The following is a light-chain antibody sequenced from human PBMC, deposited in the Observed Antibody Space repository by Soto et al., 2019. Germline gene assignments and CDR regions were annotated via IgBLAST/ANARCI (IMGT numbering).Light chain of an antibody. J-gene: IGLJ2*01. CDR2: DVS. CDR3: SSYTTTSTLV. Sequence: QSALTQPASVSGSPGQSITIPCTGTSDDVGGFNYVDWYQHHPGKAPKVLIYDVSNRPSWISDRFSGSKSGNTASLTISGLQAEDEADYFCSSYTTTSTLVFGVGTKLTVL. V-gene: IGLV2-14*03. CDR1: SDDVGGFNY.